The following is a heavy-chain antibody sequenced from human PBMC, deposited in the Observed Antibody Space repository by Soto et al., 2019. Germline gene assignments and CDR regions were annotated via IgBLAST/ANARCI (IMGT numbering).Heavy chain of an antibody. V-gene: IGHV3-48*02. J-gene: IGHJ4*02. CDR2: ISPSSSTI. D-gene: IGHD3-3*01. Sequence: PGGSLRLSCAASGFTLSSYSMNWVRQAPGKGLEWVSYISPSSSTIYYADSVKGRFTISRDNAKNSLYLQMNSLRDEDTAVYYCARVAVEIFGVNYFDYWGQGTRVTVSS. CDR1: GFTLSSYS. CDR3: ARVAVEIFGVNYFDY.